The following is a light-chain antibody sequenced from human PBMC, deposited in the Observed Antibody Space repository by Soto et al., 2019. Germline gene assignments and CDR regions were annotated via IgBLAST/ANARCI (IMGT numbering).Light chain of an antibody. V-gene: IGLV2-14*01. CDR3: SSYTTSNTWV. J-gene: IGLJ3*02. CDR2: EVT. CDR1: SSDAGGYKY. Sequence: QSALTQPASVSGSPGQSITISCTGTSSDAGGYKYVSWYQQYPGKAPKLMIYEVTNRPSGVSNRFSGSKSDNAASLTISELQAEDEPDYYCSSYTTSNTWVFGGGTKLTVL.